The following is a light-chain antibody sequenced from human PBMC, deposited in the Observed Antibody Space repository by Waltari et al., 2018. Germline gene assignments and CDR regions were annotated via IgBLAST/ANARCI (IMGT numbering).Light chain of an antibody. J-gene: IGLJ2*01. V-gene: IGLV2-18*02. CDR2: EVS. CDR3: SSYTSSSTLVV. CDR1: SSDVGSYNR. Sequence: QSALTQPPSVSGSPGQSVTISCTGTSSDVGSYNRVSWYQQPPGTAPKLMIYEVSNRPSGVPDRFAGSKSGNTASLTISGLQAEDEADYYCSSYTSSSTLVVVGGGTKLTVL.